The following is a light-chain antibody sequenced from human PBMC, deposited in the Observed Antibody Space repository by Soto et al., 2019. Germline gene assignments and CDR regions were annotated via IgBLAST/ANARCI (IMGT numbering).Light chain of an antibody. V-gene: IGKV3-20*01. J-gene: IGKJ1*01. CDR1: QSISDSS. CDR2: GAS. CDR3: QQYGRSFP. Sequence: EIVLTQSPGTLSLSPGERATLSCRASQSISDSSLAWYQQKPGQAPRLLIYGASTRATGVPDRFSGSGSGTDFTLTISRLEPEDFAVYCCQQYGRSFPFGQGTKVEIK.